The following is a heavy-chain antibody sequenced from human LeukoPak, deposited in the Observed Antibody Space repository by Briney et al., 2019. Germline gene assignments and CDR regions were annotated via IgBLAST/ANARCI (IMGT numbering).Heavy chain of an antibody. CDR3: ARSTGDVYDFWSGYEGNNWFDP. CDR1: GGSISSGGYY. D-gene: IGHD3-3*01. Sequence: SQTLSLTCTVSGGSISSGGYYWSWIRQHPGKGLEWIGYIYYSGSTYYNPSLKSRVTISVDTSKNQFSLKLSSVTAADTAVYYCARSTGDVYDFWSGYEGNNWFDPWGQGTLVTVSS. J-gene: IGHJ5*02. V-gene: IGHV4-31*03. CDR2: IYYSGST.